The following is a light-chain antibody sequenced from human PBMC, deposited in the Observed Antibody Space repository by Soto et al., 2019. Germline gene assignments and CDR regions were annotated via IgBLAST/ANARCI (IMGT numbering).Light chain of an antibody. CDR3: QQYGSSPLT. V-gene: IGKV3-20*01. CDR2: GAS. Sequence: EIVLTQSPGTLSLSPGERATLSCRASQSVSSSYLAWYQQKPGQAPRLLIYGASSRAIGIPDRFSGSGSVTDFTLTISRLEPEDFAVYYCQQYGSSPLTFGGGTKVEIK. J-gene: IGKJ4*01. CDR1: QSVSSSY.